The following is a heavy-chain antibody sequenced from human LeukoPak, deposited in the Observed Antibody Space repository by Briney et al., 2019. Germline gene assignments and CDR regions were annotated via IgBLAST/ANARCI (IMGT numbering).Heavy chain of an antibody. CDR3: AKNAYQGGFDP. J-gene: IGHJ5*02. Sequence: GGSLRLSCAASGFTFSSYGMHWVRQAPGKGLEWVAVISYDGSNKYYADSVKGRFTISRDNSKNTLYLQMNSLRAEDTAVYYCAKNAYQGGFDPWGQGTLVTVSS. CDR1: GFTFSSYG. CDR2: ISYDGSNK. V-gene: IGHV3-30*18. D-gene: IGHD2-2*01.